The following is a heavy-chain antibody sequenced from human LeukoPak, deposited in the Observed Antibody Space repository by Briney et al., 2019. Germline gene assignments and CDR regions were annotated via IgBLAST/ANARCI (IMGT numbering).Heavy chain of an antibody. D-gene: IGHD6-19*01. V-gene: IGHV3-9*01. CDR1: GFIFGDYA. J-gene: IGHJ4*02. CDR2: ITWNSVSI. Sequence: GGSLRLSCAASGFIFGDYAMHWVRQAPGKGLEWVSGITWNSVSIGYADSVKGRFTISRDNAKNSLYLQMSSLRAEDTAFYYCAKGLAVSGEDYWGQGTLVTVFS. CDR3: AKGLAVSGEDY.